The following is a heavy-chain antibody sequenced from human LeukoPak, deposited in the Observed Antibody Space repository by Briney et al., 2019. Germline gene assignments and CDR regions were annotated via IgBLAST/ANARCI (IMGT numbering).Heavy chain of an antibody. Sequence: GASVKVSCKASGYTFSNYGITWVRQAPGQGLEWMGWMSAYYGVTNYAQKLQGRVTMTTDTSTSTAYMELRSLRSDDTAVYYCARSKYSSSWPPYYYYGMDVWGQGTTVTVSS. CDR1: GYTFSNYG. D-gene: IGHD6-13*01. CDR2: MSAYYGVT. V-gene: IGHV1-18*01. J-gene: IGHJ6*02. CDR3: ARSKYSSSWPPYYYYGMDV.